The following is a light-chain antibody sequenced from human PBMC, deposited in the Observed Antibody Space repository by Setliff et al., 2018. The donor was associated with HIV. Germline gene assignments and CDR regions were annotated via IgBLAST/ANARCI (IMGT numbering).Light chain of an antibody. CDR1: SSDVGGYNY. Sequence: QSVLAQPASVSGSPGQSITISCTGTSSDVGGYNYVSWYQQHPGKAPKLMIYDVSNRPSGGSNRFSGSKSGNTASLTISGLQAEDEADYYCISCTSSTVVFGGGTKVTV. J-gene: IGLJ2*01. V-gene: IGLV2-14*03. CDR2: DVS. CDR3: ISCTSSTVV.